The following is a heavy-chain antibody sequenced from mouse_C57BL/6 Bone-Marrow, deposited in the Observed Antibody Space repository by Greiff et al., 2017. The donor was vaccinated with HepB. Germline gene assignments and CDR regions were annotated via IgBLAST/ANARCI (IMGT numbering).Heavy chain of an antibody. Sequence: EVKVEESGGGLVQPGGSMKLSCAASGFTFSDAWMDWVRQSPEKGLEWVAEIRNKANNHATYYAESVKGRFTISRADSKSSVYLHMISLRAEDTGIYYCTRAQLGRGFAYWGQGTLVTVSA. CDR2: IRNKANNHAT. CDR3: TRAQLGRGFAY. CDR1: GFTFSDAW. D-gene: IGHD4-1*02. J-gene: IGHJ3*01. V-gene: IGHV6-6*01.